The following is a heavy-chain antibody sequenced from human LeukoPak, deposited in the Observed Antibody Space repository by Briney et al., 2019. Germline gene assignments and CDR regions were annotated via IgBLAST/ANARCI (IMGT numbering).Heavy chain of an antibody. CDR2: ISAYNGNT. J-gene: IGHJ3*02. D-gene: IGHD1-14*01. CDR1: GYTFTSYG. CDR3: ARGDVVIEPPRFCGFDI. V-gene: IGHV1-18*01. Sequence: ASVKVSCKASGYTFTSYGISWVRQAPGQGLEWMGWISAYNGNTNYAQKLQGRVTMTTDTSTSPAYMELRSLRSDDTAVYYCARGDVVIEPPRFCGFDIWGHGTMVTVSS.